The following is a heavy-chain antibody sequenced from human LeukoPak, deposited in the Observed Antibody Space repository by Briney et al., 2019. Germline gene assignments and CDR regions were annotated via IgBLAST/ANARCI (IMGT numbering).Heavy chain of an antibody. V-gene: IGHV4-38-2*02. CDR3: ASTTVRSGY. CDR2: IYHSGSI. CDR1: GYSISSGYY. J-gene: IGHJ4*02. Sequence: SETLSLTCTVSGYSISSGYYWGWIRQPPGKGLEWIGSIYHSGSIYYNPSLKSRVTISLDTSKNQYSLKLTSVTAADTAVYYCASTTVRSGYWGQGTLVTVSS. D-gene: IGHD4-17*01.